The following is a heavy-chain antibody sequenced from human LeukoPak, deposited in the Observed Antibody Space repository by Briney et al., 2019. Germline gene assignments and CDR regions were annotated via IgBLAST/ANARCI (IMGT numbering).Heavy chain of an antibody. J-gene: IGHJ4*02. CDR1: GGSISTYY. D-gene: IGHD3-22*01. V-gene: IGHV4-59*01. Sequence: SETLSLTCTVSGGSISTYYWSLIRQPPGKGLEWIGYIYYSGSTNYNPPLKSRVTISVDTSTNQFSLKLSSVTAADTAVYYCAGINYYDSSGYSFPKYYFDYWGQGTLVTVSS. CDR2: IYYSGST. CDR3: AGINYYDSSGYSFPKYYFDY.